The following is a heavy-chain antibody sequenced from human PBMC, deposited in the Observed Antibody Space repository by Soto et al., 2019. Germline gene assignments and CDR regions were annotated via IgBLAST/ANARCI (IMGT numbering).Heavy chain of an antibody. J-gene: IGHJ3*02. V-gene: IGHV4-59*01. CDR3: ARGGITIFGVVMPDAFDI. Sequence: SETLSLTCTVSGGSISSYYWSWIRQPPGKGLEWIGYIYYSGSTNYNPSLKSRVTISVDTSKNQFSLKLSSVAAADTAVYYCARGGITIFGVVMPDAFDIWGQGTMVTVSS. CDR1: GGSISSYY. CDR2: IYYSGST. D-gene: IGHD3-3*01.